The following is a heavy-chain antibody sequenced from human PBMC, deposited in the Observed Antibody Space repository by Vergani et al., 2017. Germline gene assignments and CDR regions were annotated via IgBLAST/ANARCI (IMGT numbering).Heavy chain of an antibody. J-gene: IGHJ1*01. Sequence: QVHLVESGGGVVQPGRSLRLSCVVSGFTSSYYGMHWFRQAPGKGLEWVAVISYDGTQKYYADSVKGRFTISRDNSKSTLYLQMNSLRTADTAVYYCATKSCGTPGCQIGYFREWGQGTLVTVSS. CDR1: GFTSSYYG. CDR2: ISYDGTQK. V-gene: IGHV3-30*03. D-gene: IGHD1-1*01. CDR3: ATKSCGTPGCQIGYFRE.